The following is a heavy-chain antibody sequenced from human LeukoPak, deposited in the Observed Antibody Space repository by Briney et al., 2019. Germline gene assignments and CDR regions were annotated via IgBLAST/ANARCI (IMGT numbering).Heavy chain of an antibody. CDR3: ARDTPHYYGSGSYVLDAFDI. J-gene: IGHJ3*02. CDR1: GGTFSSYA. V-gene: IGHV1-69*13. CDR2: ITPIFGTA. D-gene: IGHD3-10*01. Sequence: ASVKVSCKASGGTFSSYAISWVRQAPGQGLEWMGGITPIFGTANYAQKFQGRVTITADESTSTAYMELSSLRSEDTAVYYCARDTPHYYGSGSYVLDAFDIWGQGTMVTVSS.